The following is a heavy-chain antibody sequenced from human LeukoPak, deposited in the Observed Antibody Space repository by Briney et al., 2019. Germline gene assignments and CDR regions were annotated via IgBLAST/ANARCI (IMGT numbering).Heavy chain of an antibody. CDR2: IIPSFDVS. CDR1: GGSFRSKA. Sequence: ASVKVSCKATGGSFRSKAVSWVRQAPGQGLEWMGAIIPSFDVSSYAQKFQGRITITMDESASTAYMELTSLRSEDTAVYYCARNDMAAAGTFAFWGQGTLVTVSS. CDR3: ARNDMAAAGTFAF. V-gene: IGHV1-69*05. J-gene: IGHJ4*02. D-gene: IGHD6-13*01.